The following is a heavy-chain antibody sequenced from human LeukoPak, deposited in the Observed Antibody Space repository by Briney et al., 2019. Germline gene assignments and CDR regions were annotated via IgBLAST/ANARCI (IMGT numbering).Heavy chain of an antibody. Sequence: GGPLRLSCAASGFTFSTYWMSWVRQAPGKGLEWVANIEHDGSDQYYADSVEGRFTISRDNAKNSLYLQMNFLRDEDTAVYYCARGNYWGQGTLVTVSS. V-gene: IGHV3-7*02. CDR3: ARGNY. CDR2: IEHDGSDQ. CDR1: GFTFSTYW. J-gene: IGHJ4*02.